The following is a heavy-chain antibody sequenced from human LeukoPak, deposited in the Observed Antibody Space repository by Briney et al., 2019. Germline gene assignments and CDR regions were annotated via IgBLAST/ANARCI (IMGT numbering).Heavy chain of an antibody. J-gene: IGHJ4*02. CDR2: INADTGNT. CDR3: ARSGGSRGTVTPPGDF. D-gene: IGHD4-17*01. Sequence: ASVKVSCKASGYTFTSYAMHWVRQAPGQRLEWMGWINADTGNTKCSQEFQGRLTITRDTSASTVYMDLSSLKSEDMAVYYCARSGGSRGTVTPPGDFWGQGTLVTVSS. V-gene: IGHV1-3*03. CDR1: GYTFTSYA.